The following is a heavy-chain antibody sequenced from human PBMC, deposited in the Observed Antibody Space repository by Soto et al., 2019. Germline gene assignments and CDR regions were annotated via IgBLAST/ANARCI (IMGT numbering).Heavy chain of an antibody. D-gene: IGHD3-10*01. CDR1: GFIIRKYG. J-gene: IGHJ5*02. CDR2: ISYDGSKE. V-gene: IGHV3-30*03. CDR3: LRRHVLWYGETDT. Sequence: XVSLRLSCAASGFIIRKYGMHWVRQSPGKGLEWVAVISYDGSKEYYADSVKGRFTISRDNSKNTVYLQMNSLRVEDTAVYYCLRRHVLWYGETDTWGQGTLVTVSS.